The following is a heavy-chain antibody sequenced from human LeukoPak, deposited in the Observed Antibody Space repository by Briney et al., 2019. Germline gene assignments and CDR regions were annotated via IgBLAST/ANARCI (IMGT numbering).Heavy chain of an antibody. CDR3: ARDDPRRSSESFDY. CDR1: GFTFSTYA. CDR2: ITGSSSNT. D-gene: IGHD6-6*01. Sequence: GGSLRLSCAASGFTFSTYAMNWVRQAPGKGLEWVSGITGSSSNTYSADSVKGRFTISRDNAKNSLYLQMNSLRAEDTAVYYCARDDPRRSSESFDYWGQGTLVTVSS. V-gene: IGHV3-21*01. J-gene: IGHJ4*02.